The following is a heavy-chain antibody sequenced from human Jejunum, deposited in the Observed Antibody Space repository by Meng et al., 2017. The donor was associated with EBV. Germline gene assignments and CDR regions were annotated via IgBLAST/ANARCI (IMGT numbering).Heavy chain of an antibody. V-gene: IGHV4-61*01. Sequence: QGHRQGAGPALPKPSETLSLTCSVSGDSVSGYNYWTWIRKPPGKGLEWIGNMYYTGKAIYKPSLQSRVTISVDTSKNQFSLRVTSVTAADTAIYYCARGRGYDYGDSWGQGTLVTVSS. CDR1: GDSVSGYNY. CDR3: ARGRGYDYGDS. CDR2: MYYTGKA. D-gene: IGHD4/OR15-4a*01. J-gene: IGHJ5*02.